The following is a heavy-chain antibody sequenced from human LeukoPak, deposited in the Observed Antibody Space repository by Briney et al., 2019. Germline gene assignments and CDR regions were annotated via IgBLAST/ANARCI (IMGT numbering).Heavy chain of an antibody. CDR3: ARVSVITQSNGSPDYSAS. D-gene: IGHD1-26*01. V-gene: IGHV1-2*02. CDR2: INPNSGDT. J-gene: IGHJ4*02. CDR1: GYTFTGYY. Sequence: ASVKVSCKDSGYTFTGYYIHWIRQAPGQGLEWVGWINPNSGDTDYAQKFQGRVTVTRDTSISTAYMELGRLRSDDTAVYYCARVSVITQSNGSPDYSASWGQGTLLTVSS.